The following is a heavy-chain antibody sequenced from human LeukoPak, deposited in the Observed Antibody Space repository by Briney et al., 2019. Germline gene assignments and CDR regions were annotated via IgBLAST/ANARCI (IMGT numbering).Heavy chain of an antibody. V-gene: IGHV4-34*01. J-gene: IGHJ6*03. CDR2: TNHSGST. CDR1: GGSFSGYY. CDR3: ARLGSRPAYYYYYMDV. Sequence: SETLSLTCAVYGGSFSGYYWSWIRQPPGKGLEWIGETNHSGSTNYNPSLKSRVTISVDTSKNQFSLKLSSVTAADTAVYYCARLGSRPAYYYYYMDVWGKGTTVTVSS. D-gene: IGHD1-14*01.